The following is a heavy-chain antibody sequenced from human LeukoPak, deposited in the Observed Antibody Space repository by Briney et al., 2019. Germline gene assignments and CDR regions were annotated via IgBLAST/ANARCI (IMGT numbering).Heavy chain of an antibody. V-gene: IGHV3-21*04. CDR1: GFTFSSYS. J-gene: IGHJ6*03. D-gene: IGHD4-23*01. CDR2: ISSSSSYI. CDR3: ARTMVVTPGSYYYYMDV. Sequence: PGGSLRLSCAASGFTFSSYSMNWVRQAPGKGLEWVSSISSSSSYIYYADSVKGRFTISRDNAKNSLYLQMNSLRAEDTALYYCARTMVVTPGSYYYYMDVWGKGTTVTVSS.